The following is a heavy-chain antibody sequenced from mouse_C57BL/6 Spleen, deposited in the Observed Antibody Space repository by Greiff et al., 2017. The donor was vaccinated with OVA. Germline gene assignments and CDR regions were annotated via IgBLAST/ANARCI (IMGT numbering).Heavy chain of an antibody. Sequence: VQLKESGPGLVKPSQSLSLPCSVTGYSITSGYYWNWIRQFPGNKLEWMGYISYDGSNNYNPSPKNRISITRDTSKNQFFLNLNSVTTEDTATYYCARNPFNYYAMDYWGQGTSVTVSS. V-gene: IGHV3-6*01. CDR3: ARNPFNYYAMDY. CDR2: ISYDGSN. CDR1: GYSITSGYY. J-gene: IGHJ4*01.